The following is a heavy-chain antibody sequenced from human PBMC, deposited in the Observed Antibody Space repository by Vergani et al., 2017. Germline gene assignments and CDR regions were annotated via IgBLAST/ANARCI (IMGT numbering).Heavy chain of an antibody. CDR1: GGSFSGYY. CDR3: AKDLSRGYSGYDFGSPFDY. V-gene: IGHV4-34*01. CDR2: IYYSGST. D-gene: IGHD5-12*01. J-gene: IGHJ4*02. Sequence: QVQLQQWGAGLLKPSETLSLTCAVYGGSFSGYYWGWIRQPPGKGLEWIGSIYYSGSTYYNPSLKSRVTISVDTSKNQFSLKLSSVTAADTAVYYCAKDLSRGYSGYDFGSPFDYWGQGTLVTVSS.